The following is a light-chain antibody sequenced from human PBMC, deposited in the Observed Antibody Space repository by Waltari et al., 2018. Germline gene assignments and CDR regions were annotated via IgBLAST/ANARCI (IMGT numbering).Light chain of an antibody. CDR1: QGIGRY. V-gene: IGKV3-20*01. Sequence: EIVLTQSPGTLSLSSGERATLPCRASQGIGRYLAWYQQKPDQAPRLLIYGASSRATGIPDRFSGSGSGTDFSLTISRLEPEDFAVYYCQNYERLPSTFGQGTKVEIK. J-gene: IGKJ1*01. CDR3: QNYERLPST. CDR2: GAS.